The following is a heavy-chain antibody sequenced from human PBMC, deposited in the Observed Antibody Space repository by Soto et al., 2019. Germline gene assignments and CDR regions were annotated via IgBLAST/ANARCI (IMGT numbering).Heavy chain of an antibody. D-gene: IGHD5-12*01. CDR2: INPNSGGT. CDR1: GYTFTGYY. J-gene: IGHJ4*02. Sequence: GASVKVSCKASGYTFTGYYMHWVLQAPGQGLEWMGWINPNSGGTNYAQKFQGRVTMTRDTSISTAYMELSRLRSDDTAVYYCARDIVATIGSDFDYWGQGTLVTVSS. V-gene: IGHV1-2*02. CDR3: ARDIVATIGSDFDY.